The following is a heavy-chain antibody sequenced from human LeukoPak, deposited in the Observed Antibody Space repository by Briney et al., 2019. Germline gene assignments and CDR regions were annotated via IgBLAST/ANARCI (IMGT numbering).Heavy chain of an antibody. D-gene: IGHD5-12*01. Sequence: PGGSLRLSCAASGFTFGRYGMHWVRQAPGKGLEWVSVIYSGGSTYYADSVKGRFTISRDNSKNTLYLQMNSLRAEDTAVYYCAREVGYDTDYWGQGTLVTVSS. CDR3: AREVGYDTDY. CDR2: IYSGGST. CDR1: GFTFGRYG. V-gene: IGHV3-66*01. J-gene: IGHJ4*02.